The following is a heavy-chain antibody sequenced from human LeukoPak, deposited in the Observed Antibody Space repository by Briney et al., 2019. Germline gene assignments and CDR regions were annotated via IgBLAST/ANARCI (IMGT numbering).Heavy chain of an antibody. CDR3: ARGLEGAFDY. D-gene: IGHD1-26*01. CDR1: GVTFSSYS. V-gene: IGHV3-21*03. CDR2: ISSSSSYI. Sequence: PGGSLRLSCAASGVTFSSYSMNWVRQAPGKGLEWVSSISSSSSYIYYAYSVKGRFTISRDKAKNSLYLQMNSLRAEDKDVYYCARGLEGAFDYWGQGTLVTVSS. J-gene: IGHJ4*02.